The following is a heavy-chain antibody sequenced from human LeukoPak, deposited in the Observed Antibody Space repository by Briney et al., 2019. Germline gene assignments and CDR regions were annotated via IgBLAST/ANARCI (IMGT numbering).Heavy chain of an antibody. V-gene: IGHV1-69*13. CDR2: IIPIFGTA. CDR1: GGTFSSYA. J-gene: IGHJ6*03. CDR3: ARDREQLRSIYYYYYYMDV. Sequence: ASVKVSCKASGGTFSSYAISWVRQAPGQGLEWMGGIIPIFGTANYAQKFQGRVTITADESTSTAYMELSSLRSEDTAVYYCARDREQLRSIYYYYYYMDVWGKGTTVTVSS. D-gene: IGHD1-26*01.